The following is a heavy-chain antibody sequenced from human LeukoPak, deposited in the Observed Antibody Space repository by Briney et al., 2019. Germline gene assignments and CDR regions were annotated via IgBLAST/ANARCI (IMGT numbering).Heavy chain of an antibody. J-gene: IGHJ4*02. Sequence: GASVKVSCKASGGTFSSYAISWVRQAPGQGLEWMGRIIPILGIANYAQKFQGRVTITADKSTSTAYMELRSLRSDDTAVYYCARISSSWFFYDPPDYWGQGTLVTVSS. CDR1: GGTFSSYA. CDR3: ARISSSWFFYDPPDY. CDR2: IIPILGIA. V-gene: IGHV1-69*04. D-gene: IGHD6-13*01.